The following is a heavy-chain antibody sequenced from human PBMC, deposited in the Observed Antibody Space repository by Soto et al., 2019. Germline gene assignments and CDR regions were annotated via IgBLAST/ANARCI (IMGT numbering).Heavy chain of an antibody. J-gene: IGHJ4*02. D-gene: IGHD6-6*01. CDR2: IRSRDSDYAT. CDR3: TAYGNSSKGFDY. Sequence: EVQLVESGGGLVHPGGSLKLSCAVSGFTFSGSVIHWVRQAPGKGLEWLGRIRSRDSDYATSYAESVKGRLTISSDDSKITPYLQVTSLKIEDTALYYCTAYGNSSKGFDYWGQGTLVTVSS. V-gene: IGHV3-73*01. CDR1: GFTFSGSV.